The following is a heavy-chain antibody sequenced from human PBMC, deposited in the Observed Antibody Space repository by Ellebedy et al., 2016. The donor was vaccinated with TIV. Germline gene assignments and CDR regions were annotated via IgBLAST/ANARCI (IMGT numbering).Heavy chain of an antibody. J-gene: IGHJ4*02. Sequence: SETLSLXXNVSGASMTSYYWSWVRQPPGRRLEWIGYIYHRGGTHYSPSLKGRVSISMDTSKSHFSLSLRSVTAADTAVYYCATFAGVVGAYCDSWGQGTLVTVSP. CDR1: GASMTSYY. V-gene: IGHV4-59*13. CDR2: IYHRGGT. CDR3: ATFAGVVGAYCDS.